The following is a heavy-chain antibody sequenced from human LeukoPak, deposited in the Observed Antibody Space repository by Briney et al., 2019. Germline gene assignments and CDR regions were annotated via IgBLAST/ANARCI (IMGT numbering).Heavy chain of an antibody. V-gene: IGHV3-7*01. J-gene: IGHJ5*02. CDR3: ARDQGNGCFDP. D-gene: IGHD1-1*01. CDR2: MNQDGTEK. CDR1: GFTFNTYW. Sequence: GGSLRLSCAASGFTFNTYWMDWVRQAPGERLEWVASMNQDGTEKYYVDSVKGRFTISRDNAKNSLYLQMDSLRAEDTAVYYCARDQGNGCFDPWGQGSLVTVSS.